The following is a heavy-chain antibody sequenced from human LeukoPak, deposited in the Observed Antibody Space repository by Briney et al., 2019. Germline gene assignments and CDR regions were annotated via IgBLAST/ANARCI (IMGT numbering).Heavy chain of an antibody. V-gene: IGHV3-7*01. Sequence: SGGSLRLSCAASGFTFSSYGMHWVRQAPGKGLEWVANINQDGSETYYVDSVKGRFTISRDNTKNSLYLQMNSLRAEDTAVYYCARMGSSSSSYWGQGTLVTVSS. CDR1: GFTFSSYG. D-gene: IGHD6-6*01. CDR3: ARMGSSSSSY. CDR2: INQDGSET. J-gene: IGHJ4*02.